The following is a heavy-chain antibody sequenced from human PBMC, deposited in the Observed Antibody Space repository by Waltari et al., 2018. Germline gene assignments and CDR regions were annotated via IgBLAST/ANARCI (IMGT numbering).Heavy chain of an antibody. CDR1: GVSLSDYY. D-gene: IGHD6-19*01. Sequence: QVQLQQWGAGLLRPSETLSLTCAVYGVSLSDYYWTWIRQPRGKGLEWIGEKHLAEIPYSNPSLEGRVSIVLDKSKNQFSLHLLSVTAADTALYYCVTGPRDKWVGRYSGEFFHHWGPGTLVTVSS. CDR2: KHLAEIP. J-gene: IGHJ1*01. V-gene: IGHV4-34*02. CDR3: VTGPRDKWVGRYSGEFFHH.